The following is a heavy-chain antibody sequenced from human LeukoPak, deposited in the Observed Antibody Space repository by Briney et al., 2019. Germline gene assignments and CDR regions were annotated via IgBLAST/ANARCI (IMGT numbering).Heavy chain of an antibody. Sequence: GGSLRLSCGASGFTFSSYGMHWVRQAPGKGLEWVAVISYDGSNKYYADSVKGRFTISRDNSMNTLYLQMNSLRAEDTAVYYCAREEMATKGLAFDIWGQGTMVTVSS. CDR3: AREEMATKGLAFDI. V-gene: IGHV3-30*03. CDR1: GFTFSSYG. D-gene: IGHD5-24*01. CDR2: ISYDGSNK. J-gene: IGHJ3*02.